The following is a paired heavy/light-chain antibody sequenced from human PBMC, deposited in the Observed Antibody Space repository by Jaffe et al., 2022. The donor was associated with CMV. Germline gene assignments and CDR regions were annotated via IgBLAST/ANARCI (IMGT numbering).Light chain of an antibody. Sequence: DIQMTQSPSTLSASVGDRVIITCRASQSVGTWLAWYQQKPGKAPKLLLYKASSLESGVPSRFSGSGSGTEFTLTITSLQPDDFATYYCQQYSSYSWTFGQGTKVEIK. V-gene: IGKV1-5*03. CDR2: KAS. CDR1: QSVGTW. CDR3: QQYSSYSWT. J-gene: IGKJ1*01.
Heavy chain of an antibody. CDR3: ARERSGSIDY. CDR1: GFTFSSSG. D-gene: IGHD3-10*01. CDR2: IWYDGSHK. Sequence: QVQLVESGGGVVQPGRSLRLSCAASGFTFSSSGMHWVRQAPGKGLEWMTFIWYDGSHKFYADSVKGRFTISRDNFKNTLSLQMNSLRVEDTAVYYCARERSGSIDYWGQGTLVTVSS. J-gene: IGHJ4*02. V-gene: IGHV3-33*01.